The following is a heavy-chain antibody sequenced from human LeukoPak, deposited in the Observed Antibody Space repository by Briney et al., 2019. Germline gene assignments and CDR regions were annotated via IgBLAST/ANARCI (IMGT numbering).Heavy chain of an antibody. CDR2: INHSGST. CDR3: ARAKRSYGSGTYYNPYYMDV. V-gene: IGHV4-34*01. J-gene: IGHJ6*03. Sequence: SETLSPTCAVYGGSFSGYYWSWIRQPPGKWLEWIGEINHSGSTNYNPSLKSRVTILVDTSKNQFSLKLSSVTAADTAVYYCARAKRSYGSGTYYNPYYMDVWGKGTTVTVSS. D-gene: IGHD3-10*01. CDR1: GGSFSGYY.